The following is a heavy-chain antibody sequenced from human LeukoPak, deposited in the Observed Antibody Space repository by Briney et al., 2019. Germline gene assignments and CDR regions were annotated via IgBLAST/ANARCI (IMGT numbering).Heavy chain of an antibody. J-gene: IGHJ5*02. CDR2: INHSGST. D-gene: IGHD3-10*01. Sequence: SETLSLTCAVYGGSFSGYYWSWIRQPPGKGLEWIGEINHSGSTNYNPSLKSRVTISVDTSKNQFSLKLSSVTAADTAVYYCARAVPLRRITMVRGVIPWFDPWGQGTLVTVSS. CDR3: ARAVPLRRITMVRGVIPWFDP. V-gene: IGHV4-34*01. CDR1: GGSFSGYY.